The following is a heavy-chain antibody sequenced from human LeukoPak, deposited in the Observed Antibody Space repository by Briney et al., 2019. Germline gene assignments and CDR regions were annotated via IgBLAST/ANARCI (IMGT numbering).Heavy chain of an antibody. CDR2: INYSGNT. D-gene: IGHD3-22*01. Sequence: SETLSLTCTISGGSTGSAGYYWSWIRQHPGKGLEWIAYINYSGNTYHNPSLKSRVTISVDTSRNQFSLKLNSVTAADTAIYYCASMSGYYSKFDYWGQGTLVTVSS. CDR3: ASMSGYYSKFDY. V-gene: IGHV4-31*03. CDR1: GGSTGSAGYY. J-gene: IGHJ4*02.